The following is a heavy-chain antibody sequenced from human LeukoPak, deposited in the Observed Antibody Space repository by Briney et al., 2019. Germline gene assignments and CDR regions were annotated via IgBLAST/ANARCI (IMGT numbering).Heavy chain of an antibody. J-gene: IGHJ4*02. V-gene: IGHV3-23*01. CDR3: AKDQRGYSSSWYHY. CDR1: GFTFSSYA. CDR2: ISGSGGST. D-gene: IGHD6-13*01. Sequence: PGGSLRLSCAASGFTFSSYAMSWVRQAPGKGLEWVSAISGSGGSTYYADSVKGRFTISRDNSKNTLYLQMNSLRAEDTAVYCCAKDQRGYSSSWYHYWGQGTLVTVSS.